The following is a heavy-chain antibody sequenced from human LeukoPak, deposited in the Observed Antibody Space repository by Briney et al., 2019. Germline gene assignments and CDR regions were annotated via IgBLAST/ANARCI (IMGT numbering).Heavy chain of an antibody. V-gene: IGHV3-30-3*01. J-gene: IGHJ3*02. Sequence: GGSLRLSCVASGLTFSSYAFHWVRQAPGKGLQWVAVISHDGSDKHYGDSVMGRFTISRDNSKNNLYLQMNSLRPEDTAVYYCAREISPDAFDIWGRGTMVTVSS. CDR3: AREISPDAFDI. CDR1: GLTFSSYA. CDR2: ISHDGSDK. D-gene: IGHD3-16*01.